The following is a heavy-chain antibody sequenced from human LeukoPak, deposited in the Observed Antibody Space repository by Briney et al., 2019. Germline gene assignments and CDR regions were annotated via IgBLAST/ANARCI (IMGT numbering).Heavy chain of an antibody. CDR3: ARGGSGSRWQPFDY. V-gene: IGHV3-33*08. CDR1: GFNFSSYA. Sequence: GGSLRLSCAASGFNFSSYAMTWVRQAPGKGLEWVAVEWYDGSNKYYADSVKGRFTISRDNSKNTLYLQMNSLRDEDTAVYYCARGGSGSRWQPFDYWGQGTLVTVSS. J-gene: IGHJ4*02. CDR2: EWYDGSNK. D-gene: IGHD6-13*01.